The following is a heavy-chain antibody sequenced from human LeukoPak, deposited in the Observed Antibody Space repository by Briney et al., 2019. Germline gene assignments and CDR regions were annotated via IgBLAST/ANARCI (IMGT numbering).Heavy chain of an antibody. V-gene: IGHV1-69*06. CDR2: IIPIFGTA. CDR1: GGTFSSYA. J-gene: IGHJ3*01. Sequence: SVTVSCKASGGTFSSYAISWVRQAPGQGLEWMGGIIPIFGTANYAQKFQGRVTITADKSTSTAYMELSSLRSEDTAVYYCATQYDYDRSAYYLRAFDLWGQGTKVTVSS. D-gene: IGHD3-22*01. CDR3: ATQYDYDRSAYYLRAFDL.